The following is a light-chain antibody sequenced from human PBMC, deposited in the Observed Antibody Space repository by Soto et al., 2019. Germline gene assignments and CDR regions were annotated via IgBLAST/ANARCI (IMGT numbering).Light chain of an antibody. Sequence: QSALTQPPSASGSPGQSVTISCTGTSSDVGDYNYVSWYQQHPGKAPKLMIYEVSKRPSGVPDRFSGSKSGNTASLTVSGIKAEDEADYYCSSYAGSLYVFGTGTKLTVL. CDR2: EVS. CDR1: SSDVGDYNY. V-gene: IGLV2-8*01. J-gene: IGLJ1*01. CDR3: SSYAGSLYV.